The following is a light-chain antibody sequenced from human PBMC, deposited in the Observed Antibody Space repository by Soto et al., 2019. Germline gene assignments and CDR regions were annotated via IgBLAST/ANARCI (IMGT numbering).Light chain of an antibody. J-gene: IGKJ5*01. Sequence: DIQMTQSPSTLSASVGDRVTITCRASQSISSWLAWYQQKPGKAPKLLIYDASSLESGVPSRFSGSGSGTEFTLTISSLQPDDFATYYCQQYNSYPFTFSQGTRLEMK. V-gene: IGKV1-5*01. CDR1: QSISSW. CDR2: DAS. CDR3: QQYNSYPFT.